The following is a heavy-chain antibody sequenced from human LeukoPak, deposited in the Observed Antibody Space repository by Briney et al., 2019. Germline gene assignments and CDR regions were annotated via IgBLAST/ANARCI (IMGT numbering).Heavy chain of an antibody. CDR1: GGSFSGYY. J-gene: IGHJ6*02. CDR2: INHSGST. CDR3: ARRPRSAHYYGSGSYYDYYYYGMDV. V-gene: IGHV4-34*01. Sequence: SETLSLTCAVYGGSFSGYYWSWIRQPPGEGLEWIGEINHSGSTNYNPSLKSRVTVSVDTSKNQFSLKLSSVTAADTAVYYCARRPRSAHYYGSGSYYDYYYYGMDVWGQGTTVTVS. D-gene: IGHD3-10*01.